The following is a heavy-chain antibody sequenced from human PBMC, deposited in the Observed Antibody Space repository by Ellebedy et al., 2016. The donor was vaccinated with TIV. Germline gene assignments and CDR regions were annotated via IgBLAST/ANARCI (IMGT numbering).Heavy chain of an antibody. J-gene: IGHJ4*02. Sequence: ASVKVSCXASGYTFTSYYMHWVRQAPGQGLEWMGIINPSAGYTNYAQKFQGRVTMTTDTSTNTAYMELRSLRSDDTAVYYCAREGAYDSGGYYELFDYWGQGTLVTVSS. D-gene: IGHD3-22*01. V-gene: IGHV1-46*01. CDR3: AREGAYDSGGYYELFDY. CDR1: GYTFTSYY. CDR2: INPSAGYT.